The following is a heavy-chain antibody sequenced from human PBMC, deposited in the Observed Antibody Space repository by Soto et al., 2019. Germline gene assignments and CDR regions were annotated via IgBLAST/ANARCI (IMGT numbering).Heavy chain of an antibody. CDR1: GFMFDNYA. CDR3: ARGRYFDASGGCANY. CDR2: ISGSGHAT. V-gene: IGHV3-23*01. Sequence: EMRLLESGGGSVSPGASARLSCLTSGFMFDNYAMSWVRQRPERGLEWVAAISGSGHATYYTQSVRGRFTISRDKTKKAVFLQMNNLRTEDTAIYYCARGRYFDASGGCANYWGLGTLVTVSP. D-gene: IGHD5-12*01. J-gene: IGHJ4*02.